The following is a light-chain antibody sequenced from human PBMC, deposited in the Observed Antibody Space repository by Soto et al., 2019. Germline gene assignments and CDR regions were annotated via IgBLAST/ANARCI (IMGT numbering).Light chain of an antibody. CDR1: QSINNRY. V-gene: IGKV3-20*01. CDR3: QQFGSSPGFT. Sequence: EIVLTQSPGTLSLSPGERATLSCRASQSINNRYFAWYQQKPGQAPRLLIYAASSRATGIPDRFSGSGSGTDFTLTISRLEPEDVAVYYCQQFGSSPGFTFGPGTKVDIK. CDR2: AAS. J-gene: IGKJ3*01.